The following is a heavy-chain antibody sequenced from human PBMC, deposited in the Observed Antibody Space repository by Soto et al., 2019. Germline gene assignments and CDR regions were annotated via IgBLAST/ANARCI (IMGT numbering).Heavy chain of an antibody. CDR3: AREGIAARPAKYYYYYGMDV. CDR1: GYTFTIYA. V-gene: IGHV1-3*01. Sequence: ASVKVSCKASGYTFTIYAMHCVRNAPGQRLEWIVCINAGNGNTKYSQKFQGRVTITRDTSASTAYMELSSLRSEDTAVYSCAREGIAARPAKYYYYYGMDVWGQGTTVTVSS. D-gene: IGHD6-6*01. J-gene: IGHJ6*02. CDR2: INAGNGNT.